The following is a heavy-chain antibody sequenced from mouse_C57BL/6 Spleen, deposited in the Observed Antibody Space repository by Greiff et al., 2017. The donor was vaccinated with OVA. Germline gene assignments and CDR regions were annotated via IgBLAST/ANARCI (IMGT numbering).Heavy chain of an antibody. V-gene: IGHV1-18*01. J-gene: IGHJ2*01. Sequence: EVQLQQSGPELVKPGASVKITCKASGYTFTDYNMDWVKQSPGKSLEWIGDINPNNGGTIYNQKFKGKATLTVDKSSSTAYMELRSLTSEDTAVYYCARSTFDYWGQGTTLTVSS. CDR1: GYTFTDYN. CDR3: ARSTFDY. CDR2: INPNNGGT.